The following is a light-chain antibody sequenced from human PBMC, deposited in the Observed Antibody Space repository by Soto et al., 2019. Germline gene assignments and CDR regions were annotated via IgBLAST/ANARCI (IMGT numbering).Light chain of an antibody. V-gene: IGKV1-5*01. CDR1: QSVRSW. CDR3: QQYSNYSFT. J-gene: IGKJ3*01. CDR2: DAS. Sequence: DIQMTQSPSTLSASLGSRVTITCRASQSVRSWLAWYQQKPGRSPKLLIYDASSLQGGVPSRFSGSGFGTEFTLTVSSLQADDFETYYCQQYSNYSFTFGPGTKVDMK.